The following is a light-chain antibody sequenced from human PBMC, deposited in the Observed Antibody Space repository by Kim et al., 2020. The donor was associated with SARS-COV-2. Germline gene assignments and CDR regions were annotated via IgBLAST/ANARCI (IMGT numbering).Light chain of an antibody. Sequence: ELTQPPSASGTPGQRVTISCSGSSSNIGSNYVYWYQQLPGTAPKLLIYRNNQRPSGVPDRCSGSKSGTSASLAISGLRSEDEADYYCAAWDDSLSGPVFGGGTQLTVL. J-gene: IGLJ2*01. V-gene: IGLV1-47*01. CDR3: AAWDDSLSGPV. CDR2: RNN. CDR1: SSNIGSNY.